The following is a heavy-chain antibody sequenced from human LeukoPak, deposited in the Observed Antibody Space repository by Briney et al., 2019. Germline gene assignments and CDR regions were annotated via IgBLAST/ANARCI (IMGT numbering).Heavy chain of an antibody. J-gene: IGHJ6*03. V-gene: IGHV3-7*01. D-gene: IGHD3-22*01. CDR1: GFTFSSSW. CDR2: INPDTSEI. CDR3: ARLLHYYDSSGYPAFGYYYMDV. Sequence: PGGSLGLSCEASGFTFSSSWMSWVRQGPGKGLEWVASINPDTSEIHYVDAVRGRFTISRDNAKNSLYLQMNSLRAEDTAVYYCARLLHYYDSSGYPAFGYYYMDVWGKGTTVTVSS.